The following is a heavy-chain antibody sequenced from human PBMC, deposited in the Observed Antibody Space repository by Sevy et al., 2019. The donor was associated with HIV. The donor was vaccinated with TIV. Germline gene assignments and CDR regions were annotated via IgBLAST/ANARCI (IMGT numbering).Heavy chain of an antibody. CDR1: GFTFSSYE. CDR3: ARDLPPSATTVAHFDC. Sequence: GGSLRLSCVASGFTFSSYEMNWVHQAPGKGLEWVSYISNSGTSMYYSDSVKGRFTISRDNARNSLYLQMNSLRAEDTAVYYCARDLPPSATTVAHFDCWGQGTLVTVSS. J-gene: IGHJ4*02. V-gene: IGHV3-48*03. D-gene: IGHD4-17*01. CDR2: ISNSGTSM.